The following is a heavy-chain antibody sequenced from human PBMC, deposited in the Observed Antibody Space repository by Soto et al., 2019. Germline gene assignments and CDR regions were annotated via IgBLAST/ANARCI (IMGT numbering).Heavy chain of an antibody. V-gene: IGHV3-33*01. Sequence: QVQLVESGGGVVQPGRSLRLSCAASGFSFSSYGMHWVRQAPGKGLEWVAIIWSDGSNKYYADSVKGRFTISRDNSKNTVYLQMNSLRAEDTAVYYCARDWGPSDYFFDYWGQGTLVTVSS. CDR2: IWSDGSNK. J-gene: IGHJ4*02. D-gene: IGHD2-21*02. CDR3: ARDWGPSDYFFDY. CDR1: GFSFSSYG.